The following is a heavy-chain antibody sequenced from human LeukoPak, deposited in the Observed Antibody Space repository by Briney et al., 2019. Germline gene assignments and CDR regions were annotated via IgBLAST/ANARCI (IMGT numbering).Heavy chain of an antibody. D-gene: IGHD1-26*01. CDR2: IKQDGSEK. CDR3: ARDQTKWEPLRRRDYYYMDV. V-gene: IGHV3-7*01. CDR1: GFTFSSYS. J-gene: IGHJ6*03. Sequence: GGSLRLSCAASGFTFSSYSMNWVRQAPGKGLEWVANIKQDGSEKYYVDSVKGRFTISRDNAKNSQYLQMNSLRAEDTAVYYCARDQTKWEPLRRRDYYYMDVWGKGTTVTVSS.